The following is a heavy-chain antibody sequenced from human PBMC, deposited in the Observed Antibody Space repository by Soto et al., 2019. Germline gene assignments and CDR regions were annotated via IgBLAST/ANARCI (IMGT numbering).Heavy chain of an antibody. D-gene: IGHD3-3*01. V-gene: IGHV1-69*13. CDR3: ATDSNYDVSNSF. J-gene: IGHJ4*02. CDR1: GGTLNNYA. CDR2: ILPVSAPP. Sequence: LVKVSCKASGGTLNNYAINWVRQAPGQGLEWMGGILPVSAPPDYAQKFQGRVSITADHSTSTVYMELSRLKSDDTAVYFCATDSNYDVSNSFWGQGTLVTVSS.